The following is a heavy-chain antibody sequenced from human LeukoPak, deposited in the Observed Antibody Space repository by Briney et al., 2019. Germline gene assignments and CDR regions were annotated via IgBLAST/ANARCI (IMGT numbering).Heavy chain of an antibody. J-gene: IGHJ4*02. CDR3: ARLLSGWYLADY. CDR2: ITSSSNTV. Sequence: GGSLRLSCAASGFTFSNYNMFWARQAPGKGLEWVSYITSSSNTVHYADSVKGRFTLSRDKAKSSLYLQMNSLRAEDTAIYYCARLLSGWYLADYWGQGTLVTVSS. V-gene: IGHV3-48*01. CDR1: GFTFSNYN. D-gene: IGHD6-19*01.